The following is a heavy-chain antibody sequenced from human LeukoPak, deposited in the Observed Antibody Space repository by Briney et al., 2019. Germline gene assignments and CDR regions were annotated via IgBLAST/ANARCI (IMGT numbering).Heavy chain of an antibody. Sequence: PGGSLRLSCAASGFTFSSYAMSWVRQAPGKGQEWVSAISGSGGSTYYADSVKGRFTISRDNSKNTLYLQMNSLRAEDTAVYYCAKRRYSSGWYEGVWGQGTLVTVSS. CDR3: AKRRYSSGWYEGV. J-gene: IGHJ4*02. V-gene: IGHV3-23*01. CDR2: ISGSGGST. CDR1: GFTFSSYA. D-gene: IGHD6-19*01.